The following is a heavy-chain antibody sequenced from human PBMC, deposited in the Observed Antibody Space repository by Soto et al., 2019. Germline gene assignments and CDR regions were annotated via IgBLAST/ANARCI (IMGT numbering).Heavy chain of an antibody. CDR1: GGSISSAAYY. CDR3: AREYTYGSNFFDC. Sequence: QVQLQESGPGLVKPSQTLSLTCTVSGGSISSAAYYWSWIRQHPGKGLEWIGYISHSGSTYYNPSPKSHVIISVDTSKNQFSLSLTSVTAADTAVYYCAREYTYGSNFFDCWGQGALVTVSS. D-gene: IGHD5-18*01. J-gene: IGHJ4*02. V-gene: IGHV4-31*01. CDR2: ISHSGST.